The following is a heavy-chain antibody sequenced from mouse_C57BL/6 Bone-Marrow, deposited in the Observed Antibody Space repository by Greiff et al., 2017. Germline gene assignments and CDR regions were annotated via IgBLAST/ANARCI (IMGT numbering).Heavy chain of an antibody. CDR3: ARDGYYSYYFDY. D-gene: IGHD2-3*01. Sequence: VQLQQPEAELVMPGASVKLSCKASGYTFTSYWMHWVKQRPGQGLEWIGEIDPSDSYTNYNQKFKGKSTLTVDKSSSTAYMQLSSLTSEDSAVXCCARDGYYSYYFDYWGQGTTLTVSS. CDR1: GYTFTSYW. J-gene: IGHJ2*01. CDR2: IDPSDSYT. V-gene: IGHV1-69*01.